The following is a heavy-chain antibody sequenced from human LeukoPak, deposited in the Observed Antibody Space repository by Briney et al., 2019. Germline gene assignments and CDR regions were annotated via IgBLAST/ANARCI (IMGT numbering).Heavy chain of an antibody. Sequence: SGGSLRLSCAASGFTFSAYNMNWVRRTPGKGLEWVSSITTSSSYMFYADSVRGRFTISRDNAENSLYLQMNSLRDEDTAVYYCARDPYSGGYGAYYYYYMDVWGKGTTVTVSS. CDR3: ARDPYSGGYGAYYYYYMDV. V-gene: IGHV3-21*01. CDR1: GFTFSAYN. CDR2: ITTSSSYM. J-gene: IGHJ6*03. D-gene: IGHD6-19*01.